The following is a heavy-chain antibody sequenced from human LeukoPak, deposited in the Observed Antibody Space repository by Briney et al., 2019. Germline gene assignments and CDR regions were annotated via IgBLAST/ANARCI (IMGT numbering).Heavy chain of an antibody. D-gene: IGHD2-8*02. Sequence: GGSLRLSCAASGFTFSSYAMTWVRQAPGRGLEWVANIKRDGSEKYYVDSVKGRFTIARDNPKNSLYLQMNSLRAEDTAVYYCARLNDKSGGVVGMDVWGKGTTVIVSS. CDR2: IKRDGSEK. J-gene: IGHJ6*04. V-gene: IGHV3-7*01. CDR3: ARLNDKSGGVVGMDV. CDR1: GFTFSSYA.